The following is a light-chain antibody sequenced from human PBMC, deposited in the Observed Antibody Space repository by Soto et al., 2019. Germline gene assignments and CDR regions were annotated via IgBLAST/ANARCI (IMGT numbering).Light chain of an antibody. V-gene: IGKV1-39*01. CDR2: AAS. Sequence: DIQMTQSPSSLSASVGDRVTITCRASQSIGWHLNWFQQKPGKAPELLIYAASTSQSGVPSRFSGSGSATEFTLTISSLQPEDFGLYYCLQSYSSPRTFGQGTRVESK. CDR1: QSIGWH. J-gene: IGKJ1*01. CDR3: LQSYSSPRT.